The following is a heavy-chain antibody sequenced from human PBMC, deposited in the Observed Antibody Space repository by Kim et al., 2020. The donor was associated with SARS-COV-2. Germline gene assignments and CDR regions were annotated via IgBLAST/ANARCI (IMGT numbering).Heavy chain of an antibody. CDR2: IYHSGST. V-gene: IGHV4-31*03. Sequence: SETLSLTCSVYGGSISSGCYYWSWIRQHPEKGLEWIGYIYHSGSTTYNPPLENRLTFSVDTSTNQFSLTLTSVTAAATAVCYCARGDWYFDLWGRGTLVTVSS. CDR3: ARGDWYFDL. J-gene: IGHJ2*01. CDR1: GGSISSGCYY.